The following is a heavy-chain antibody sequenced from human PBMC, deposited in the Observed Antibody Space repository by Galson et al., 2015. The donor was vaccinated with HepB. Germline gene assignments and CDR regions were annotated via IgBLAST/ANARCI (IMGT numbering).Heavy chain of an antibody. Sequence: SLRLSCAASGFTFSSYGMHWVRQAPGKGLEWVAVIWYDGNHKYYAECVTGRFTISRDNSKNTLWMQMNSLSAEDTAVYYCARDETLDYWVQGTLVTVSS. CDR2: IWYDGNHK. CDR1: GFTFSSYG. V-gene: IGHV3-33*01. CDR3: ARDETLDY. J-gene: IGHJ4*02.